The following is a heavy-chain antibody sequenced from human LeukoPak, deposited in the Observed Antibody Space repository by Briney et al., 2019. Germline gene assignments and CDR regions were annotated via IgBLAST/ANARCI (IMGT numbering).Heavy chain of an antibody. CDR1: GYPFSAHF. D-gene: IGHD3-10*01. CDR2: IDTTTGNP. J-gene: IGHJ4*02. V-gene: IGHV7-4-1*02. CDR3: VRGTPTPGMDY. Sequence: ASVKVSRKASGYPFSAHFLNWVRQAPGQGLEWMGNIDTTTGNPRYAQDFTGRFVFSLDTSVSTAYLQITSLKADDTAAYYCVRGTPTPGMDYWGQGTQVTVSS.